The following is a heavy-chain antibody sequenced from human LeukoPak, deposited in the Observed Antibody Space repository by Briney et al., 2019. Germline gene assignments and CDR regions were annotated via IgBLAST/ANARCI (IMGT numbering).Heavy chain of an antibody. J-gene: IGHJ4*02. Sequence: SETLSLTCTVSGGSIISSSYYWGWIRQPPGKGLEWIGSIYYSGNTYYNPSLKGRVTISADTSNNQFYPKLRSVTAADTAVYYCARLWSGLRPPDYWGQGTLVTVSS. CDR1: GGSIISSSYY. D-gene: IGHD3-3*01. CDR2: IYYSGNT. V-gene: IGHV4-39*01. CDR3: ARLWSGLRPPDY.